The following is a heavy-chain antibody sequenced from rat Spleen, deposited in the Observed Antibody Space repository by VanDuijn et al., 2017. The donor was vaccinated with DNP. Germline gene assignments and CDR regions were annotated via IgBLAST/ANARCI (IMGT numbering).Heavy chain of an antibody. V-gene: IGHV5S10*01. Sequence: EVQLVESGGGLVQPGRSLKLSCAASGFTFSDYNMAWVRQAPKKGPEWVATIMYDGNKTYYRDSVKGRFIISRDNARNTLYLQMNSLRSEDTATYFCARGSGTYYWYFDFWGPGTMVTVSS. D-gene: IGHD4-4*01. CDR3: ARGSGTYYWYFDF. J-gene: IGHJ1*01. CDR2: IMYDGNKT. CDR1: GFTFSDYN.